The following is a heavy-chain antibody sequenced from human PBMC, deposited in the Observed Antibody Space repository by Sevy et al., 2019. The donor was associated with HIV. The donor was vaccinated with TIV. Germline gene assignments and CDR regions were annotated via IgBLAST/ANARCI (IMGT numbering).Heavy chain of an antibody. CDR3: ASAGPSLFLEWLLSYGMDV. J-gene: IGHJ6*02. V-gene: IGHV3-30*03. CDR2: VSYDGTNK. D-gene: IGHD3-3*01. CDR1: GFTFSTYA. Sequence: GGSLRLSCAASGFTFSTYAMHWVRQAPGKGLEWVAVVSYDGTNKLYTDSVKGRFTISRDNSKNTLYLQMNSLRAEDTAVYCCASAGPSLFLEWLLSYGMDVWGQGTTVTVSS.